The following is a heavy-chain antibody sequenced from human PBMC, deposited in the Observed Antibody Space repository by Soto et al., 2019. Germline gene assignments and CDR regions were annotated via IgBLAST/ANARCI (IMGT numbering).Heavy chain of an antibody. Sequence: GESLKISCKGSGYSFTSYWIGWVRQMPGKGLEWMGIIYPGDSDTRYSPSFQGQVTISADKSISTAYLQWSSLKASDTAMYYCARRYCTNGVCYTAFDIWGQGTMVTVSS. CDR3: ARRYCTNGVCYTAFDI. V-gene: IGHV5-51*01. CDR2: IYPGDSDT. D-gene: IGHD2-8*01. CDR1: GYSFTSYW. J-gene: IGHJ3*02.